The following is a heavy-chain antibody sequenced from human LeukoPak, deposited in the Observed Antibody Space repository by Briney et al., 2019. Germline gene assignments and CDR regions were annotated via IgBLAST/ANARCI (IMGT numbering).Heavy chain of an antibody. J-gene: IGHJ4*02. CDR1: GGSISSSSYY. D-gene: IGHD5-18*01. CDR2: IYYSGST. V-gene: IGHV4-39*01. CDR3: ARHKPEAAKFDY. Sequence: PSEPLSLTCTVSGGSISSSSYYWGWIRQPPGKGLEWIGSIYYSGSTYYNPSLKSRVTISVDTSKNQFSLKLSSVTAADTAVYYCARHKPEAAKFDYWGQGTLVTVSS.